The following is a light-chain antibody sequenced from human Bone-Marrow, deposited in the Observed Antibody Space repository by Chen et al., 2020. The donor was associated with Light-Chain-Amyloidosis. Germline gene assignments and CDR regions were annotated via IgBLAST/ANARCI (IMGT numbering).Light chain of an antibody. Sequence: EIMLTQYPATLSLFPGARATLSCRASQSVSSYLAWYQQKPGQDPRLLLYDASNRATGSPARFSGSGAGTDVTPTISSLEPEDVAVYYCQQRSNWPRGTFGGGTKVEIK. CDR3: QQRSNWPRGT. J-gene: IGKJ4*01. V-gene: IGKV3-11*01. CDR1: QSVSSY. CDR2: DAS.